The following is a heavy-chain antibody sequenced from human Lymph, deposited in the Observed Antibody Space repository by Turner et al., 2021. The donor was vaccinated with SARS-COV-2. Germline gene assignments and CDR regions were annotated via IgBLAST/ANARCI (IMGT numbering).Heavy chain of an antibody. V-gene: IGHV4-4*02. D-gene: IGHD2-15*01. CDR3: ATKYCSGGRCSYFDY. CDR1: GGSIGSSNW. J-gene: IGHJ4*02. CDR2: IYHSGST. Sequence: QVQLQESGPGLVKPSGTLSLTCAVSGGSIGSSNWWSWVRQPPGKGLEWIGEIYHSGSTNYNPSLKSRVTISVDKSKNQFSLKLSSVTAADTAVYYCATKYCSGGRCSYFDYWGQGTLVTVSS.